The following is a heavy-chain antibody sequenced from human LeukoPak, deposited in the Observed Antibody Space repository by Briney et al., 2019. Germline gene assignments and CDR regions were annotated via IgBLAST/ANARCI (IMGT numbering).Heavy chain of an antibody. V-gene: IGHV1-2*02. CDR2: INPNSGGT. CDR1: GYTFTGYY. CDR3: ASYSGSYNY. J-gene: IGHJ4*02. D-gene: IGHD1-26*01. Sequence: ASVKVSCKASGYTFTGYYFHWVRQAPGQGLEWMGWINPNSGGTNYAQKFQGRVTMTRDTSINTAYMELSRLRFEDTAAYYCASYSGSYNYWGQGTLVTVAS.